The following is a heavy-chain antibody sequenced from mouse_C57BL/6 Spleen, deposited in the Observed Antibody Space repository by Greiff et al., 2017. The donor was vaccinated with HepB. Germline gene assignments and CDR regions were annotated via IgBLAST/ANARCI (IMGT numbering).Heavy chain of an antibody. D-gene: IGHD1-2*01. CDR2: IRNKANNHAT. CDR3: TRPFSYDRYAMDY. J-gene: IGHJ4*01. CDR1: GFTFSDAW. Sequence: EVKLVESGGGLVQPGGSMKLSCAASGFTFSDAWMDWVRQSPEKGLEWVAEIRNKANNHATYYAESVKGRFTISRDDSKSSVYLQMNSLRAEDTGIYYCTRPFSYDRYAMDYWGQGTSVTVSS. V-gene: IGHV6-6*01.